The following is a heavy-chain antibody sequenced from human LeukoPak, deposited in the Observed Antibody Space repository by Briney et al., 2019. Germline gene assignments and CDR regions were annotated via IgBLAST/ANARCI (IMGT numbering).Heavy chain of an antibody. CDR2: IYSSGIT. Sequence: SQTLSLTCTVSGGSITSGAYYWTWIRQHPGKGLEWIGYIYSSGITYYNPSLKSRIIISVDTPNNQFSLKLSSVTDADTAVYYCARGVAGSYYNYFDYWGQGTLVTVSS. D-gene: IGHD3-10*01. V-gene: IGHV4-31*03. CDR3: ARGVAGSYYNYFDY. J-gene: IGHJ4*02. CDR1: GGSITSGAYY.